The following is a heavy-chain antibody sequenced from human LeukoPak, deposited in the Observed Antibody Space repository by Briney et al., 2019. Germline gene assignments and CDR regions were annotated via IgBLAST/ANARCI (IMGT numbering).Heavy chain of an antibody. CDR2: IRNEADSYTT. V-gene: IGHV3-72*01. Sequence: GGSLRLSCAASGFTFSNYYMDWVRQAPGKGLEWVGRIRNEADSYTTEYAASVQGRFTISRDDSKSSMFLQMNSLKAEDTAVYYCARVSSGGYYYFGYWGQGTLVTVSS. CDR1: GFTFSNYY. J-gene: IGHJ4*02. CDR3: ARVSSGGYYYFGY. D-gene: IGHD3-22*01.